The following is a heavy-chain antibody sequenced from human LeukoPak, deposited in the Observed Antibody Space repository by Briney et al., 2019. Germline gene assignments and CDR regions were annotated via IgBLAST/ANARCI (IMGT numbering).Heavy chain of an antibody. V-gene: IGHV3-30-3*01. CDR3: ARDLSERYSIDY. CDR2: ISYDGSDK. J-gene: IGHJ4*02. Sequence: PGRSLRLSCAASGFAFSSYAIHWVRQAPGKGLEWVAFISYDGSDKRYAEPVKGRITISRDNSKRTLYLQVSSLRTEDTAVYYCARDLSERYSIDYWGQGTLVTVSS. D-gene: IGHD1-14*01. CDR1: GFAFSSYA.